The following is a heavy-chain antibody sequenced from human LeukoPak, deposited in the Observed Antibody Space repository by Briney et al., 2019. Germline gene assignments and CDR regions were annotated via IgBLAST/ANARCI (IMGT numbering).Heavy chain of an antibody. Sequence: GGSLRLSCAASGFTFSSYAMHWVRQAPGKGLEWVAVISYDGSNKYYADSVKGRFTISRDNSKNTLYLQMNSLRAEDTAVYYCARDQRGYSYGYFDYWGQGTLVTVSS. V-gene: IGHV3-30-3*01. J-gene: IGHJ4*02. CDR3: ARDQRGYSYGYFDY. D-gene: IGHD5-18*01. CDR2: ISYDGSNK. CDR1: GFTFSSYA.